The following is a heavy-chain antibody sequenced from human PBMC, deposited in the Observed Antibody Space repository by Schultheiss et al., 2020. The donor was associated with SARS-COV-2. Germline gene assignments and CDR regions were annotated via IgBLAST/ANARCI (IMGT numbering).Heavy chain of an antibody. V-gene: IGHV3-23*01. CDR1: GFTFSSYA. Sequence: GSLRLSCAASGFTFSSYAMHWVRQAPGKGLEWVSTISGSGGSTHYADSVKGRFTISRDNSKNTLYLQMNSLRAGDTAVYYCAREGRNYGMDVWGQGTTVTVSS. CDR2: ISGSGGST. J-gene: IGHJ6*02. CDR3: AREGRNYGMDV.